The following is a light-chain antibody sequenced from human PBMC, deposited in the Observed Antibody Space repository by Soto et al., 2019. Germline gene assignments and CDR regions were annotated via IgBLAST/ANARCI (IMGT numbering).Light chain of an antibody. CDR2: DVS. Sequence: QSALTQPASVSGSPGQSITISCTGTSSDVGSYNYVSWYQQHPGKAPKLMIYDVSNRPSGVSYRFSGSKSGNTASLTISGLQAEDEADYYCSSFTTSSTWVFGRGTKLTVL. CDR1: SSDVGSYNY. J-gene: IGLJ3*02. CDR3: SSFTTSSTWV. V-gene: IGLV2-14*01.